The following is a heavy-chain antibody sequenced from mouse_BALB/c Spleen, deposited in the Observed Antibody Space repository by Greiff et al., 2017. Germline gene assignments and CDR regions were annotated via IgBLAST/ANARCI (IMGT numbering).Heavy chain of an antibody. Sequence: EVKLVESGGGLVQPGGSRKLSCAASGFTFSSFGMHWVRQAPEKGLEWVAYISSVSSTIYYADTVKGRFTISRDNPKNTLFLQMTSLRSEDTAMYYCARSRYYGIGGYAMDYWGQGTSVTVSS. CDR2: ISSVSSTI. V-gene: IGHV5-17*02. CDR1: GFTFSSFG. CDR3: ARSRYYGIGGYAMDY. D-gene: IGHD1-1*01. J-gene: IGHJ4*01.